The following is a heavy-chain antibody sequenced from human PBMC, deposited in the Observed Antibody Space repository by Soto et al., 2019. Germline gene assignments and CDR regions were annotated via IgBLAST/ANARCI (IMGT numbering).Heavy chain of an antibody. CDR2: INHSGST. V-gene: IGHV4-34*01. J-gene: IGHJ4*02. Sequence: SWTLYLTCAFYGGCFYGYYWSWIRQPPGKGLEWIGEINHSGSTNYNPSLKSRVTISVDTSKNQFSLKLSSVTAADTAVYYCARVVGYDSSGYFDYWGQGTLVPVSS. D-gene: IGHD3-22*01. CDR1: GGCFYGYY. CDR3: ARVVGYDSSGYFDY.